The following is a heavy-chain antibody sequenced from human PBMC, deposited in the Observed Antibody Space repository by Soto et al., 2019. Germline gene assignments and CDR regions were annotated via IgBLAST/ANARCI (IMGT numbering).Heavy chain of an antibody. V-gene: IGHV1-69*01. CDR2: IIPIFGTA. CDR3: ASHSSGYQRSPFDY. Sequence: QVQLVQSGAEVKKPGSSVKVACKASGGTFSSYAISWVRQAPGQGLEWMGGIIPIFGTANYAQKLQGRVTITADESTSTAYMELSSLRSEDTAVYYCASHSSGYQRSPFDYWGQGTLVTVSS. J-gene: IGHJ4*02. D-gene: IGHD3-22*01. CDR1: GGTFSSYA.